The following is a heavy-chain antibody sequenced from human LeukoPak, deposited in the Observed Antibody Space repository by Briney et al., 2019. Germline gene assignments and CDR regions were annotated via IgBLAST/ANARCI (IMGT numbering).Heavy chain of an antibody. CDR2: INPNSGGT. D-gene: IGHD3-9*01. CDR3: ARDRHYDILTGFDY. CDR1: GYTFTGYY. V-gene: IGHV1-2*02. J-gene: IGHJ4*02. Sequence: ASVEVSCKASGYTFTGYYMHWVRQAPGQGLEWMGWINPNSGGTNYAQKFQGRVTMTRDTSISTAYMELSRLRSDDTAVYYCARDRHYDILTGFDYWGQGTLVTVSS.